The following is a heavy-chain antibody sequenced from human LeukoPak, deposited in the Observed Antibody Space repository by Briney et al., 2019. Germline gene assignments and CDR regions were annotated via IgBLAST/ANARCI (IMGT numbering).Heavy chain of an antibody. CDR2: INPNSGGT. CDR1: GYNFNGYY. Sequence: GASVKVSCKASGYNFNGYYMQWVRQAPGQGLEWMGWINPNSGGTNYAQQFRGRVTMTKDTSIGTAYMELSRLRSDDTAVYYCARSVWPPLPESASAAGWYFDLWSRGTLVTVSS. V-gene: IGHV1-2*02. D-gene: IGHD6-13*01. CDR3: ARSVWPPLPESASAAGWYFDL. J-gene: IGHJ2*01.